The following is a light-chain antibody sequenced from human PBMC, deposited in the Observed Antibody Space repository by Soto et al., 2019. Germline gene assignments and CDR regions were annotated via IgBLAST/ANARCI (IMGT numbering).Light chain of an antibody. CDR3: QQYYSYLWT. CDR2: AAS. Sequence: AIRMTQSPSSLSASTGDRVTITCRASQGISSYLAWYQQKPGKAPKLLIYAASTLQSGVPSRFSGSGSGTDFTLTTSCLQSEDFATYYCQQYYSYLWTFGQGTRLEIK. J-gene: IGKJ5*01. CDR1: QGISSY. V-gene: IGKV1-8*01.